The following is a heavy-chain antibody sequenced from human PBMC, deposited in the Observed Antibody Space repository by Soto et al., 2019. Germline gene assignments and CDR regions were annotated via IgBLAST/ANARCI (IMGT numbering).Heavy chain of an antibody. J-gene: IGHJ6*04. CDR3: ARDLGSNCTFRPGYYYGMDV. CDR1: GFTFSSYS. Sequence: TGGSRRLSCAASGFTFSSYSMTWVRQAPGKGLEWVSSISSFGSHIYYADSLKGRFTTSRDNAKNSLSLLMNSLRAEDTAVYYCARDLGSNCTFRPGYYYGMDVWGKGPT. D-gene: IGHD3-16*01. CDR2: ISSFGSHI. V-gene: IGHV3-21*01.